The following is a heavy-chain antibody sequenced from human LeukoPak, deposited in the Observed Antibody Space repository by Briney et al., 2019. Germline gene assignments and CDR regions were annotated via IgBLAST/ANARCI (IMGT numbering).Heavy chain of an antibody. CDR1: GYTLTELS. V-gene: IGHV1-24*01. CDR3: ATAYCSSTSCYHPWDY. J-gene: IGHJ4*02. D-gene: IGHD2-2*01. CDR2: FDPEDGET. Sequence: GASVKVSSKVSGYTLTELSMHWVRQAPGKGLEWMGGFDPEDGETIYAQKFQGRVTMTEDTSTDTAYMELSSLRSEDTAVYYCATAYCSSTSCYHPWDYWGQGTLVTVSS.